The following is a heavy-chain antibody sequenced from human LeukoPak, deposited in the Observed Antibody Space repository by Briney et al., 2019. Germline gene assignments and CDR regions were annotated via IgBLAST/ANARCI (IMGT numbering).Heavy chain of an antibody. V-gene: IGHV4-34*01. CDR3: ARSIAAAGTSYYFNY. CDR1: GGSFSGYY. J-gene: IGHJ4*02. CDR2: INHSGST. Sequence: SETLSLTYAVYGGSFSGYYWSWIRQPPGKGLEWIGEINHSGSTNYNPSLKSRVTISVDTSKNQFSLKLSSVTAADTAVYYCARSIAAAGTSYYFNYWGQGTLVTVSS. D-gene: IGHD6-13*01.